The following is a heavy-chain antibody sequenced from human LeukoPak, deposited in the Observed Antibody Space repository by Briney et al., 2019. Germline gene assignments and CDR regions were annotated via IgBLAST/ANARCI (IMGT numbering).Heavy chain of an antibody. CDR2: ITSSSTY. D-gene: IGHD5-12*01. V-gene: IGHV3-21*01. J-gene: IGHJ3*02. Sequence: PGGSLRLSCAASGFTLSTYNTHWVRQAPGKGLEWVSSITSSSTYYADSVKGRSTISRDNAKNSLYLQMNSLRAEDTAVYYCARERVTTTAFDIWGQGTMVTVSS. CDR3: ARERVTTTAFDI. CDR1: GFTLSTYN.